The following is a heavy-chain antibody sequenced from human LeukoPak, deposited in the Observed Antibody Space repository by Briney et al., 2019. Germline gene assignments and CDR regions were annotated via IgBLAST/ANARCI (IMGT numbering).Heavy chain of an antibody. D-gene: IGHD3-3*01. CDR3: AREGYDFWSGYYTEGSHRSNIHWFDP. Sequence: GASVKVSCKASGYTFTSYYMHWVRQAPGQGLEWMGIINPSGGSTSYAQKFQGRVTMTRDTSTSTVYMELSSLRSEDTAVYYCAREGYDFWSGYYTEGSHRSNIHWFDPWGQGTLVTVSS. V-gene: IGHV1-46*01. J-gene: IGHJ5*02. CDR2: INPSGGST. CDR1: GYTFTSYY.